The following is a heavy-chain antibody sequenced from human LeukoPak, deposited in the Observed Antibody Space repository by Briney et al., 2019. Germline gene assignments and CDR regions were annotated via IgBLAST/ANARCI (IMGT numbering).Heavy chain of an antibody. V-gene: IGHV4-39*01. CDR1: GGSIGSNGYY. Sequence: SETLSLTCTVSGGSIGSNGYYWGWIRQPPGKGLEWIGSIDYSGSTYYNTSLKSRVTISVDTSKNQFSLKVRSVTAADTAVYYCARLRTTMVRGVIQGYYYYYYVDVWGKGTTVTVSS. CDR2: IDYSGST. CDR3: ARLRTTMVRGVIQGYYYYYYVDV. D-gene: IGHD3-10*01. J-gene: IGHJ6*03.